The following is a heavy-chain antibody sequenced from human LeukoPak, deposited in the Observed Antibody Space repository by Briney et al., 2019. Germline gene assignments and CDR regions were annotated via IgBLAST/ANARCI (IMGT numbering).Heavy chain of an antibody. J-gene: IGHJ6*03. CDR2: IYTSGST. CDR1: GGSISSGSYY. D-gene: IGHD3-3*01. V-gene: IGHV4-61*02. CDR3: ARELYYDFWSGYPNDWYYYMDV. Sequence: PSETLSLTCTVSGGSISSGSYYWSWIRQPAGKGLEWIGRIYTSGSTNYNPSLKSRVTISVDTSKDQFSLKLSSVTAADTAVYYCARELYYDFWSGYPNDWYYYMDVWGKGTTVTVSS.